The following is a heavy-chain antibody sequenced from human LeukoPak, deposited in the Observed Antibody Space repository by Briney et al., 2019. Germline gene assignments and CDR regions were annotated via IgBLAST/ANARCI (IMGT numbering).Heavy chain of an antibody. Sequence: PGGSLRLSCAASGFTFSSYEMNWVRQAPGKGLEWVSYISSSGSTIYYADSVKGRFTISRDNAKNSLYLQMNSLRAEDTAVFYCARDNMITFGGVIVRLYYFDYWGQGTLVTVSS. V-gene: IGHV3-48*03. D-gene: IGHD3-16*02. J-gene: IGHJ4*02. CDR2: ISSSGSTI. CDR3: ARDNMITFGGVIVRLYYFDY. CDR1: GFTFSSYE.